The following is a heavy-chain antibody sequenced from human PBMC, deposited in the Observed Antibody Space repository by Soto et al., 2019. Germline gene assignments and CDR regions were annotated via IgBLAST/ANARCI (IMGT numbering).Heavy chain of an antibody. CDR3: ARDKKLWFGTSYYYYGMDV. Sequence: SETLSLTCTVSGGSISSGGYYWSWIRQHPGKGLEWIGYIYYSGSTYYNPSLKSRVTISVDTSKNQFSLKLSSVTAADTAVYYCARDKKLWFGTSYYYYGMDVWGQGTTVTVSS. CDR2: IYYSGST. J-gene: IGHJ6*02. D-gene: IGHD3-10*01. V-gene: IGHV4-30-4*08. CDR1: GGSISSGGYY.